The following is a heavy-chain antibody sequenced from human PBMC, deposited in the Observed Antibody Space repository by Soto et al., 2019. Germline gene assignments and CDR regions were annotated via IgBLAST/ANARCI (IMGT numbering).Heavy chain of an antibody. D-gene: IGHD3-3*01. CDR1: GFTFSSYS. Sequence: GGSLRLSCAASGFTFSSYSMNWVRQAPGKGLEWVSYISSSSSTIYYADSVKGRFTISRDNAKNSLYLQMNSLRDEDTAVYYCARDFHYDFWSGYYTGIGYWGQGTLVTVSS. J-gene: IGHJ4*02. CDR2: ISSSSSTI. V-gene: IGHV3-48*02. CDR3: ARDFHYDFWSGYYTGIGY.